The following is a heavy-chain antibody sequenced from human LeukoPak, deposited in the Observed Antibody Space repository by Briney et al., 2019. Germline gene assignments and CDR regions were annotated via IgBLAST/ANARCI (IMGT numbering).Heavy chain of an antibody. CDR3: ARLYSSSPGGYYFDY. D-gene: IGHD6-13*01. CDR1: GGTFSSYA. CDR2: IIPILGIA. V-gene: IGHV1-69*04. J-gene: IGHJ4*02. Sequence: GASVKVSCKASGGTFSSYAISWVRQTPGQGLEWMGRIIPILGIANYAQKFQGRVTITADKSTSTAYMELSSLRSEDTAVYYCARLYSSSPGGYYFDYWGQGTLVTVSS.